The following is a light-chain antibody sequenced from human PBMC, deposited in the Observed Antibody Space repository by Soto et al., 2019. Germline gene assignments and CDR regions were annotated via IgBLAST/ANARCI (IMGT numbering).Light chain of an antibody. CDR3: NSYTSASFYV. CDR1: GGDIGAYNY. CDR2: GVT. Sequence: QSALTQPASVSGSLGQSITLSCTGSGGDIGAYNYVSWYQQHPGKAPKLIIYGVTHRPSGVSSRFSASKSAYTASLTISALQAEDEAEYYCNSYTSASFYVFGTGTKVTVL. V-gene: IGLV2-14*01. J-gene: IGLJ1*01.